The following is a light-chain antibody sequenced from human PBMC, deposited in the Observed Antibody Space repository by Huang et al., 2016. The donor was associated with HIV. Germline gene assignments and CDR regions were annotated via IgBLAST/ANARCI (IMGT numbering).Light chain of an antibody. Sequence: DIQMTQSPSSLSASVGDRVTITCRTSQTIISYLNWYQQKPGKAPNLLIYATSSLKSGVPSRFSGSGSGTHFTLTITSLQPEDFATYYCQQSYSVPPLTFGGGTKVEIK. CDR2: ATS. CDR1: QTIISY. V-gene: IGKV1-39*01. J-gene: IGKJ4*01. CDR3: QQSYSVPPLT.